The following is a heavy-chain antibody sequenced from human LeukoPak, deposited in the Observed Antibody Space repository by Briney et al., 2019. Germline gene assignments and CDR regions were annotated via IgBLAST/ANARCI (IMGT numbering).Heavy chain of an antibody. CDR1: GGSFSGYY. D-gene: IGHD5-18*01. J-gene: IGHJ5*02. V-gene: IGHV4-34*01. CDR3: ARLNTAMVMRSNGYWFDP. Sequence: SETLSLTCAVYGGSFSGYYWSWIRQPPGKGLEWIGEINHSGSTNYNPSLKSRVTISVDPSKNQFSLKRSAVTAADTAVYYCARLNTAMVMRSNGYWFDPWGQGTLVTVSS. CDR2: INHSGST.